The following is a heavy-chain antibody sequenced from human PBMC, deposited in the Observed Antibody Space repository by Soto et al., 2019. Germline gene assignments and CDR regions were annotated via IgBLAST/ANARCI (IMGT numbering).Heavy chain of an antibody. J-gene: IGHJ4*02. CDR3: AKTIQNYDSSGYLDY. D-gene: IGHD3-22*01. V-gene: IGHV3-11*01. CDR1: GFTFSDYY. Sequence: PVGSLRLSCAASGFTFSDYYMSWIRQAPGKGLEWVSYISSSGSTIYYADSVKGRFTISRDNAKNSLYLQMNSLRAEDTAVYYCAKTIQNYDSSGYLDYWGQGTLVTVSS. CDR2: ISSSGSTI.